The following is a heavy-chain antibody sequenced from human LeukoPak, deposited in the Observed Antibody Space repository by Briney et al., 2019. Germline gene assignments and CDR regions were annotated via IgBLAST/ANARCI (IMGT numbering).Heavy chain of an antibody. Sequence: GGSLRLSCAASGFTFSSYGMHWVRQALGKGLEWVAVISYDGSNKYYADSVKGRFTISRDNSKNTLYLQMNSLRAEDTAVYYCANSRPHDYWGQGTLVTVSS. V-gene: IGHV3-30*18. CDR2: ISYDGSNK. CDR1: GFTFSSYG. CDR3: ANSRPHDY. J-gene: IGHJ4*02.